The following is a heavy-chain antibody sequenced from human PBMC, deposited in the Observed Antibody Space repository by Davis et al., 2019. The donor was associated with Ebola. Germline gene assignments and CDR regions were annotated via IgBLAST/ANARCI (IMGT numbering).Heavy chain of an antibody. CDR2: ISNSGGST. J-gene: IGHJ6*02. Sequence: GESLKISCAASGFTFSSYAMSWVRQAPGKGLEWVSGISNSGGSTYYADSVKGRFTISRDNSKNTLYLQMNSLRAEDTAVYYCGGGAAAGIASIYFYYGMDVWGQGTTVTVSS. V-gene: IGHV3-23*01. CDR1: GFTFSSYA. D-gene: IGHD6-13*01. CDR3: GGGAAAGIASIYFYYGMDV.